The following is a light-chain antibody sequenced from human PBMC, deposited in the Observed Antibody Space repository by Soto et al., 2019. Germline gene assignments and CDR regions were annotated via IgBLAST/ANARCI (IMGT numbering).Light chain of an antibody. J-gene: IGLJ1*01. CDR2: EVS. V-gene: IGLV2-14*01. CDR3: SSYTSSSSYV. Sequence: QSVLTQPASVSGSPGQSITISCNGTSSDVGGYNYVSWYQQHPGKAPRLMIYEVSNRPSGVSNRFSGSKSGNTASLTISGLQAEDEADYYCSSYTSSSSYVFGGGTKLTVL. CDR1: SSDVGGYNY.